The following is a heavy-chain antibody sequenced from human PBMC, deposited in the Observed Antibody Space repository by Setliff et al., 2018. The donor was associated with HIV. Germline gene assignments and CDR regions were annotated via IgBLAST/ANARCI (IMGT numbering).Heavy chain of an antibody. CDR2: INPNSGGT. V-gene: IGHV1-2*06. CDR3: ARTLLRDTAMASGPDY. Sequence: GAAVKVSCKASGYTFTSYYMHWVRQAPGQGLEWMGRINPNSGGTNYAQKFQGRVTMTRDTSISTAYMELSRLRSDDTAVYYCARTLLRDTAMASGPDYWGQGTLVTVSS. CDR1: GYTFTSYY. D-gene: IGHD5-18*01. J-gene: IGHJ4*02.